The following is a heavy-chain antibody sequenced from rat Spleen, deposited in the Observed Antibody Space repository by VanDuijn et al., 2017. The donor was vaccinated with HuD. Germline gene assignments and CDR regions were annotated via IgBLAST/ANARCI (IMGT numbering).Heavy chain of an antibody. CDR3: TTLSSYTHWYFDF. Sequence: EVQLVESGGGLVQPGRSLKLSCAASGFTFSNYYMAWVRQAPTKGLEWVASISTGGGNTYYRDSVKGRFTISRDNAKSTLYLQMDSLKSEDTATYYCTTLSSYTHWYFDFWGPGTMVTVSS. CDR2: ISTGGGNT. CDR1: GFTFSNYY. V-gene: IGHV5S23*01. J-gene: IGHJ1*01. D-gene: IGHD1-2*01.